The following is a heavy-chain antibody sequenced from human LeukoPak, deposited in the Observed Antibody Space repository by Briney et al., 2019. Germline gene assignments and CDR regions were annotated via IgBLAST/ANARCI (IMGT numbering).Heavy chain of an antibody. CDR3: AITTSTVRGVIGYDY. V-gene: IGHV3-21*01. D-gene: IGHD3-10*01. CDR2: ISSSSSYI. J-gene: IGHJ4*02. Sequence: PGGSLRLSCAASGFTFSSYSMNWVRQAPGKGLEWVSSISSSSSYIYYADSVKGRFTISRDNAKNSLYPQMNSLRAEDTAVYYCAITTSTVRGVIGYDYWGQGTLVTVSS. CDR1: GFTFSSYS.